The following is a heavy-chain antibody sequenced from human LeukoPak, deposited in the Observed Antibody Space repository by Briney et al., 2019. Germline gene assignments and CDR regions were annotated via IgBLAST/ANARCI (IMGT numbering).Heavy chain of an antibody. V-gene: IGHV4-34*01. D-gene: IGHD3-3*01. J-gene: IGHJ6*02. Sequence: PSETLSLTCAVYGGSFSGYYWSWIRQPPGKGLEWIGEINHSGSTNYNPSLKSRVTISVDTSKNQFSLKLSSVTAADTAVYYCARGPFRRITIFGVGNYYGMDVWGQGTTVTVSS. CDR3: ARGPFRRITIFGVGNYYGMDV. CDR1: GGSFSGYY. CDR2: INHSGST.